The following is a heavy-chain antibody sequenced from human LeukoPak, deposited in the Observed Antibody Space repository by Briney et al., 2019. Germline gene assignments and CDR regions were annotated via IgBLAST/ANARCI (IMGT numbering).Heavy chain of an antibody. D-gene: IGHD6-19*01. V-gene: IGHV4-38-2*01. J-gene: IGHJ4*02. Sequence: SETLSLTCAVSGYSISSGYNWGWIRQPPGKGLEWIGSIYHSGSTYYNPSLKSRVTISVDTSKNQFSLKLSSVTAADTAVYYCARAIAVAGTGYFDYWGQGTLVTVSS. CDR2: IYHSGST. CDR3: ARAIAVAGTGYFDY. CDR1: GYSISSGYN.